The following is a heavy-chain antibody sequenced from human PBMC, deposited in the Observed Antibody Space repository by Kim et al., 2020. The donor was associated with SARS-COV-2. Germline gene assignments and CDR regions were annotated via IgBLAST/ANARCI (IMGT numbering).Heavy chain of an antibody. D-gene: IGHD6-13*01. J-gene: IGHJ6*02. CDR2: IIPIFGTA. V-gene: IGHV1-69*13. CDR1: GGTFSSYA. CDR3: ARDEQQQRGMDV. Sequence: SVKVSCKASGGTFSSYAISWVRQAPGQGLEWMGGIIPIFGTANYAQKFQGRVTITADDSTSTAYMELSSLRSEDTAVYYCARDEQQQRGMDVWGQGTTVTVSS.